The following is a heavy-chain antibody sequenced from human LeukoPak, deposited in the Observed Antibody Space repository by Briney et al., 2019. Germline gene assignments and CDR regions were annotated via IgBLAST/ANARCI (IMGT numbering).Heavy chain of an antibody. V-gene: IGHV1-18*01. D-gene: IGHD3-3*02. J-gene: IGHJ4*02. Sequence: GASVTVSCKASGYTFSDFAITWVRQAPGQGLEWMGWISGNNDYTNYAQKFEGRVTMTTDTSTTTGFLELRSLRSDDTAVYYCARGPWVAFRDLPQLDFWGQGTLVTVSS. CDR1: GYTFSDFA. CDR3: ARGPWVAFRDLPQLDF. CDR2: ISGNNDYT.